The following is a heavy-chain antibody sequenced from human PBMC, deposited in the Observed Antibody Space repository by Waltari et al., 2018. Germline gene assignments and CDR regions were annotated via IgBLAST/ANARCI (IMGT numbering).Heavy chain of an antibody. Sequence: EVQLVESGGGLVQPGGSLRISCAASGFTFSSYWMSWVRQAPGKGLEWVANIKQDGSERYYVDSVEGRFTISRDNAKNSLYLQMNSLRAEDTAVYYCARDPPEAVAAWGQGTLVTVSS. D-gene: IGHD6-19*01. CDR3: ARDPPEAVAA. CDR1: GFTFSSYW. V-gene: IGHV3-7*01. J-gene: IGHJ5*02. CDR2: IKQDGSER.